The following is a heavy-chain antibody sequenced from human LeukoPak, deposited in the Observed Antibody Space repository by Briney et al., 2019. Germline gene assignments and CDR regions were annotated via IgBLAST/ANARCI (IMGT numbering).Heavy chain of an antibody. CDR2: IRYDGSNK. V-gene: IGHV3-30*02. CDR1: GFTFSSYG. D-gene: IGHD3-22*01. CDR3: AKSSGYRENYYYYYMDV. J-gene: IGHJ6*03. Sequence: GGSLRLSCAPSGFTFSSYGMHWVRQAPGKGLEWVTFIRYDGSNKYYADSVKGRFTISRDSSKNTLYLQMNSLRAEDTAVYYCAKSSGYRENYYYYYMDVWGKGTTVTVSS.